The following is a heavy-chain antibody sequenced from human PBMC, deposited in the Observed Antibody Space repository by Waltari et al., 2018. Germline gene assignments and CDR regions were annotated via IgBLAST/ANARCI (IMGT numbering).Heavy chain of an antibody. CDR2: INHSGST. Sequence: QVQLQQWGAGLLKPSETLSLTCAVYGGSFSGYSWSWIRQPPGKGLEWIGEINHSGSTNYNPSLKSRVTISVDTSKNQFSLKLSSVTAADTAVYYCASFVAAGGRFDYWGQGTLVTVSS. CDR3: ASFVAAGGRFDY. V-gene: IGHV4-34*01. J-gene: IGHJ4*02. D-gene: IGHD6-13*01. CDR1: GGSFSGYS.